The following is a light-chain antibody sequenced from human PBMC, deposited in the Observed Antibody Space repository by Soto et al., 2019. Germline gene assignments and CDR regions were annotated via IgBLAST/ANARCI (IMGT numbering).Light chain of an antibody. Sequence: QSALTQPASVSGSPGQSITISCTGTSSDVGGYKYVSWYQQRPGKAPQLIIYEVTDRPSGVSNRFSGSKSGNTASLTISGLQDEDEDDYYCSSYTSSSTFVFGGGTKLTVL. CDR1: SSDVGGYKY. CDR2: EVT. V-gene: IGLV2-14*01. J-gene: IGLJ2*01. CDR3: SSYTSSSTFV.